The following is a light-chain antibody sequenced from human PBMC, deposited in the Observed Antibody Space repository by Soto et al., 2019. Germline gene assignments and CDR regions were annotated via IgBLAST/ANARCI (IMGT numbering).Light chain of an antibody. V-gene: IGLV2-14*01. J-gene: IGLJ1*01. CDR2: DVT. CDR1: SSDVGGYNY. Sequence: QSVLTQPASVSGSPGQSITISCTGTSSDVGGYNYVSWYQQHPGKVPELMIYDVTNRPSGVSNRFSGSKSGNTASLTISGLQAEDEADYYCTSYTSSSTEVFGTGTKVTVL. CDR3: TSYTSSSTEV.